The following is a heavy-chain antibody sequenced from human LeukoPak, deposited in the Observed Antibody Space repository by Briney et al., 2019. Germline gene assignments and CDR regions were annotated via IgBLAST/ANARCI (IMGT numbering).Heavy chain of an antibody. D-gene: IGHD1-26*01. V-gene: IGHV4-34*01. CDR1: GGSFSGYY. Sequence: SETLSLTCAVYGGSFSGYYWSWIRQPPGKGLEWIGEINHSGSTNYNPSLKSRVTISVDTSKDQFSLKLGSVTAADTAVYYCASSPDSYSGSYYRYWYFDLWGRGTLVTVSS. CDR3: ASSPDSYSGSYYRYWYFDL. J-gene: IGHJ2*01. CDR2: INHSGST.